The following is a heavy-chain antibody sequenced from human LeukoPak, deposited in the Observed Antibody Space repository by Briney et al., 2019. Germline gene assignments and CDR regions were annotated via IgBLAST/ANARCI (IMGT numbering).Heavy chain of an antibody. CDR3: ARGQGSEFDP. CDR1: GGSFSSYY. Sequence: SESLSLSCAVSGGSFSSYYWIWIRQPPGKGLEWVWEINHSGNTSSNPSLKNRVSMSVDTSKSQFSLRLSSVTAADTAVYYCARGQGSEFDPWGQGNLVIVSS. V-gene: IGHV4-34*01. J-gene: IGHJ5*02. CDR2: INHSGNT.